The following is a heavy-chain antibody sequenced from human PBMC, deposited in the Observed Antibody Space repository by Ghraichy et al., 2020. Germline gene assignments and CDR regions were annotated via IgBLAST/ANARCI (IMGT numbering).Heavy chain of an antibody. CDR2: IYHSGTT. D-gene: IGHD4-11*01. CDR3: ARTNPRLTTALAYYYGMDI. Sequence: SETLSLTCTVSGGSVTNGTYYWSWIRQPPGKGLEWIGYIYHSGTTNYNSSLTSRVTISVDTSKNQFSLRLTSVTAADTAVYYCARTNPRLTTALAYYYGMDIWGQGTTVTVSS. J-gene: IGHJ6*02. CDR1: GGSVTNGTYY. V-gene: IGHV4-61*01.